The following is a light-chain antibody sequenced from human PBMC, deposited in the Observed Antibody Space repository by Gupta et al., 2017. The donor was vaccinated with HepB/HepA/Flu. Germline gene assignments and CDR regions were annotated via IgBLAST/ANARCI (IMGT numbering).Light chain of an antibody. CDR3: QQSDCTPRPT. CDR2: AAS. V-gene: IGKV1-39*01. Sequence: DIQMTQSPSSLSASVGDRVTITCRASQSISSYLNWYQQKPGKAPKLLIYAASSLQSGVPSRFSGSGYGTDFTLTISSRQTEDCASDDCQQSDCTPRPTFGQGTQVEIK. CDR1: QSISSY. J-gene: IGKJ5*01.